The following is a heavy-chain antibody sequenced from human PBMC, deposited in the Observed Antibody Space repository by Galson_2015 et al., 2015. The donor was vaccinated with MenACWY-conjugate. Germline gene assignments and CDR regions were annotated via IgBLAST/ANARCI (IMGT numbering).Heavy chain of an antibody. Sequence: QSGAEVKKPGESLKISCKGSGYSFTNYWIGWVRQMPGRGLEWMGLIDPHNSNTGYSPSFQGQVTISADESISTAFLQWSSLKASDTAMYYCARHPPGGRGMDVWGRGTTVTVSS. V-gene: IGHV5-51*01. J-gene: IGHJ6*02. D-gene: IGHD1-26*01. CDR1: GYSFTNYW. CDR2: IDPHNSNT. CDR3: ARHPPGGRGMDV.